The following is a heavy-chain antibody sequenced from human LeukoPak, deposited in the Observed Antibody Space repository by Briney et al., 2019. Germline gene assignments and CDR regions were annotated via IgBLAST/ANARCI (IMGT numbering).Heavy chain of an antibody. CDR1: GYTFTSYG. J-gene: IGHJ4*02. CDR3: ARDGHDFWSGYFYY. D-gene: IGHD3-3*01. CDR2: ISAYNGNT. Sequence: ASVKISCKASGYTFTSYGISWVRQAPGQGLEWMGWISAYNGNTNYAQKLQGRVTMTTDTSTSTAYMELRSLRSDDTAVYYCARDGHDFWSGYFYYWGQGTLVTVSS. V-gene: IGHV1-18*01.